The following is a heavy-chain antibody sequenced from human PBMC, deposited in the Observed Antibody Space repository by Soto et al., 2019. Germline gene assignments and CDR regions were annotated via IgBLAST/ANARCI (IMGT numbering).Heavy chain of an antibody. J-gene: IGHJ4*02. CDR2: IKSKTDGGTT. Sequence: PGGSLRLSCAASGFTFGNAWMSWVRQAPGKGLEWVGRIKSKTDGGTTDYAAPVKGRFTISRDDSKNTLYLQMNSLKTEDTAVYYXTTEEDYYDSSGYFFDYWGQGTLVTVSS. D-gene: IGHD3-22*01. CDR1: GFTFGNAW. V-gene: IGHV3-15*01. CDR3: TTEEDYYDSSGYFFDY.